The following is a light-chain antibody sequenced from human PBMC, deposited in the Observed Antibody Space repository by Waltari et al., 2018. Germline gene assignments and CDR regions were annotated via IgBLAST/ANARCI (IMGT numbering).Light chain of an antibody. CDR1: GSAVGASDS. J-gene: IGLJ2*01. CDR2: DVT. CDR3: SSQTLDGLVL. Sequence: QSALTQPASVSGSPGQSITISCSGVGSAVGASDSVSWHQHHPGKAPQVIIYDVTNRASGVSDRFSASKSANTASLTISRLQPEDEADYYCSSQTLDGLVLFGGGTRLTVL. V-gene: IGLV2-14*03.